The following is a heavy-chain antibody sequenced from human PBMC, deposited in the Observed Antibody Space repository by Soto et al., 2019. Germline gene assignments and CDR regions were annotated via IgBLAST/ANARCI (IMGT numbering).Heavy chain of an antibody. V-gene: IGHV3-11*03. CDR2: ISSNGRHT. J-gene: IGHJ3*02. Sequence: QVQLLESGGGLVKPGESLRLSCAASGFTVSGYYMAWLRQPPGKGLDWISFISSNGRHTDYTDSVKGRFTISRDNAKNSLYLQMNSLRVDDTAVYFCATGQEVRMADIWGQGTXVTV. CDR3: ATGQEVRMADI. D-gene: IGHD2-15*01. CDR1: GFTVSGYY.